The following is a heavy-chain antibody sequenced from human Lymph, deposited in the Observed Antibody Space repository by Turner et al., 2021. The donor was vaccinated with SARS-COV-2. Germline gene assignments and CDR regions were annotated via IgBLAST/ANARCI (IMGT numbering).Heavy chain of an antibody. V-gene: IGHV4-39*01. CDR3: GVGPTRWYFQH. CDR2: IYYSGNN. CDR1: GGPISGSRYH. Sequence: QLQLQESGPGLVTPSETLYLPWTVPGGPISGSRYHWGWIRHPPGKGLAWFGNIYYSGNNFYDPSLKSRVTISVDTSKNLFSLKLSCVTAADTAVYFCGVGPTRWYFQHWGQGTLVTVSS. J-gene: IGHJ1*01. D-gene: IGHD1-26*01.